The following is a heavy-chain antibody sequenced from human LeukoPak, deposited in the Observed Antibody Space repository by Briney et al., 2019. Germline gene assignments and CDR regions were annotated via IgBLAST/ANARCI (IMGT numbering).Heavy chain of an antibody. CDR2: ISSSGSTI. Sequence: GGSLRLSCAASRCTFSSYEVNWVSQAPGKGLEWVSYISSSGSTIYYADSVKGRFTISRDNAKNSLYLQMNSLRAEDTAVYYCARARQWLGILDYWGQGTLVTVSS. V-gene: IGHV3-48*03. D-gene: IGHD6-19*01. CDR1: RCTFSSYE. CDR3: ARARQWLGILDY. J-gene: IGHJ4*02.